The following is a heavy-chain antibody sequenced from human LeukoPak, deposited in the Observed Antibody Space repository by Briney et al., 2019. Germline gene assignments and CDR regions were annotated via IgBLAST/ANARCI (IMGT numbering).Heavy chain of an antibody. Sequence: GGSLRLACAASGLTFSDYYMSWIRQAPEKGLEWISYISSNGRTIYYADSVKGRFTISRDNARKSVYLQMNSLRAEDTAIYYCARTQQWLLLGLDPRGQGTLVTVSS. CDR3: ARTQQWLLLGLDP. CDR2: ISSNGRTI. J-gene: IGHJ5*02. CDR1: GLTFSDYY. V-gene: IGHV3-11*01. D-gene: IGHD6-19*01.